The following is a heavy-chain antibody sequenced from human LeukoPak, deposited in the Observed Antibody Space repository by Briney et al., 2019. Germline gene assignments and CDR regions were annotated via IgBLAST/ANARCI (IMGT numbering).Heavy chain of an antibody. D-gene: IGHD4-23*01. Sequence: ASVKVSCKASGYTFTTYAISWVRQAPGQGLEWMGWISTYNGNTNYAQKFQGRVTLATDTSATTAYMTLSGLTSDDTAVYYCARVLQGKFDYWGQGTLVTVSS. CDR2: ISTYNGNT. J-gene: IGHJ4*02. CDR1: GYTFTTYA. CDR3: ARVLQGKFDY. V-gene: IGHV1-18*01.